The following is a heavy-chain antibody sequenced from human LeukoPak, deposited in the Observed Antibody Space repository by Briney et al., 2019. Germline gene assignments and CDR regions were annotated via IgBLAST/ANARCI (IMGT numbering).Heavy chain of an antibody. Sequence: GGSLRLSCAASAFTFKSYAMTWVRQAPGKGLEWVSSISGLGGSSFYADSVKGRFTISRDNSKNTLYLQMNSLRVEDTAVYYCAKGGGLYFDSHGYYRYFDYWGQGTLVTVSS. CDR1: AFTFKSYA. J-gene: IGHJ4*02. V-gene: IGHV3-23*01. CDR3: AKGGGLYFDSHGYYRYFDY. D-gene: IGHD3-22*01. CDR2: ISGLGGSS.